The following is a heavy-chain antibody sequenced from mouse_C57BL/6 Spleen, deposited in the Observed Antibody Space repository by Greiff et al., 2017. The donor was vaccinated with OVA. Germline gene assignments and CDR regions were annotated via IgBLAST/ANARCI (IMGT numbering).Heavy chain of an antibody. CDR1: GYTFTSYW. CDR3: ASDSSGYVRFAY. CDR2: IHPNSGST. Sequence: QVQLQQPGAELVKPGASVKLSCKASGYTFTSYWMHWVKQRPGQGLEWIGMIHPNSGSTNYNEKFKSKATLTVDKSSSTAYMQLSSLTSEDSAVYYCASDSSGYVRFAYWGQGTLVTVSA. V-gene: IGHV1-64*01. J-gene: IGHJ3*01. D-gene: IGHD3-2*02.